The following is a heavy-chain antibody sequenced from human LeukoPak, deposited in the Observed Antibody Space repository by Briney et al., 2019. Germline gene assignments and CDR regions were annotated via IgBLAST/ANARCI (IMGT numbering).Heavy chain of an antibody. D-gene: IGHD6-19*01. CDR1: GGSFSGYY. CDR3: ACIAVAGTDY. V-gene: IGHV4-34*01. J-gene: IGHJ4*02. Sequence: PSETLCLTCAVYGGSFSGYYWSWIRQPPGKGLEWIGEINHSGSTNYNPSLKSRVTISVDTSKNQFSLKLSSVTAADTAVYYCACIAVAGTDYWGQGTLVTVSS. CDR2: INHSGST.